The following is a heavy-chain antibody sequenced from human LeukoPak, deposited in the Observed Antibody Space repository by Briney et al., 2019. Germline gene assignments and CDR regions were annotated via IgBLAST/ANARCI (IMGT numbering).Heavy chain of an antibody. Sequence: SSETLSLTCTVSGGSISSYYWSWIRQLPGKGLEWIGYIYYSGSTNYNPSLKSRVTISVDTSKNQFSLKLSSVTAADTAVYYCAREGRGDCSGGSCHSLDYWGQGTLVTVSS. CDR3: AREGRGDCSGGSCHSLDY. CDR2: IYYSGST. J-gene: IGHJ4*02. V-gene: IGHV4-59*01. CDR1: GGSISSYY. D-gene: IGHD2-15*01.